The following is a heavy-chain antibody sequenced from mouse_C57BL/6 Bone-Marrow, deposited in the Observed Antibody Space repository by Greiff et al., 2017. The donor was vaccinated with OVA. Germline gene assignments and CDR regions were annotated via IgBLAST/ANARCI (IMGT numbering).Heavy chain of an antibody. J-gene: IGHJ2*01. V-gene: IGHV1-81*01. CDR1: GYTFTSYG. D-gene: IGHD1-1*01. Sequence: QVQLKESGAELARPGASVKLSCKASGYTFTSYGISWVKQRTGQGLEWIGEIYPRSGNTYYNEKFKGKATLTVDKPSSTAYMQLSSLTSEDSAVYYCAREGRDYGSSYSFGYWGQGTTLTVSS. CDR3: AREGRDYGSSYSFGY. CDR2: IYPRSGNT.